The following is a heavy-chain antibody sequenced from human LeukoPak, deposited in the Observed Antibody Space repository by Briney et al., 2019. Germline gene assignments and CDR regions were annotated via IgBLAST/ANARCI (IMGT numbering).Heavy chain of an antibody. D-gene: IGHD3-10*01. CDR3: ARDRVYYGSGENYYYYMDV. CDR2: IYYSGST. J-gene: IGHJ6*03. V-gene: IGHV4-39*07. Sequence: SETLSLTCTVSGGSISSSSYYWGWIRQPPGKGLEWIGSIYYSGSTYYNPSLKSRVTISVDTSKNQFSLKLSSVTAADTAVYYCARDRVYYGSGENYYYYMDVWGKGTTVTISS. CDR1: GGSISSSSYY.